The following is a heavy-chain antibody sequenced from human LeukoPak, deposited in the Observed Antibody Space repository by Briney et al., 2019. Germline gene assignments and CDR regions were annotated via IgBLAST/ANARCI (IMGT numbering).Heavy chain of an antibody. Sequence: SVKVSCKTSGYTFTDYYMQWVRHAPGQGLEWRGWINPSDGDTKSARTFQGRVTMTRDTSISTAYLELSRLTSDDTAIYYCARACSGAACYSGNAFDIWGQGTMVTVSS. D-gene: IGHD2-15*01. J-gene: IGHJ3*02. V-gene: IGHV1-2*02. CDR3: ARACSGAACYSGNAFDI. CDR2: INPSDGDT. CDR1: GYTFTDYY.